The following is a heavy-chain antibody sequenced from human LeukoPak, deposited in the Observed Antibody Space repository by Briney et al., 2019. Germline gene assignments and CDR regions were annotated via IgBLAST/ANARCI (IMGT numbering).Heavy chain of an antibody. D-gene: IGHD3-22*01. V-gene: IGHV1-18*01. CDR3: ARGSGYYDSSGYYYYYGVDV. J-gene: IGHJ6*02. CDR2: ISAYNGNT. CDR1: GYTFTSYG. Sequence: ASVKVSCKASGYTFTSYGISWVRQAPGQGLEWMGWISAYNGNTNYAQKLQGRVTMTTDTSTSTAYMELRSLRSDDTAVYYCARGSGYYDSSGYYYYYGVDVWGQGTTVTVSS.